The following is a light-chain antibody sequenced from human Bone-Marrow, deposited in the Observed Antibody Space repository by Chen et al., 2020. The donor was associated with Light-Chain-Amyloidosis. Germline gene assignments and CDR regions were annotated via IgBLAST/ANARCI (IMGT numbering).Light chain of an antibody. CDR3: QVWDRSSDRPV. Sequence: SYVLTQPSSVSVAPGQTATIACGGNNIGSTSVHWYQQTPGQAPLLVVYDDSDRPSGIPERLAGSNSGKTATLTRSRVEAGDEADYYCQVWDRSSDRPVFGGGTKLTVL. V-gene: IGLV3-21*02. J-gene: IGLJ3*02. CDR1: NIGSTS. CDR2: DDS.